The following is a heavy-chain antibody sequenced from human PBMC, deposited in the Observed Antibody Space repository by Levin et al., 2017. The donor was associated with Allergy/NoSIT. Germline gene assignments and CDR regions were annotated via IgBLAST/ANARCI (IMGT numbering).Heavy chain of an antibody. CDR3: ARDSDYDFPYYYGMDV. V-gene: IGHV3-33*01. D-gene: IGHD3-3*01. J-gene: IGHJ6*02. CDR2: IWYDGSNK. CDR1: GFTFSSYG. Sequence: LAGGSLRLSCAASGFTFSSYGMHWVRQAPGKGLEWVAVIWYDGSNKYYADSVKGRFTISRDNSKNTLYLQMNSLRAEDTAVYYCARDSDYDFPYYYGMDVWGQGTTVTVSS.